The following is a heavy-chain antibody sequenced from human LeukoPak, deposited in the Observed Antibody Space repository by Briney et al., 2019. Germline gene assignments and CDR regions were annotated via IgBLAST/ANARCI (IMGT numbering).Heavy chain of an antibody. D-gene: IGHD5-18*01. CDR1: GFTFSSYS. Sequence: GGSLRLSCAASGFTFSSYSMNWVRQAPGKGLEWVSYISSSGSTIYYADSVKGRFTISRDNAKNSLYLQMNSPRAEDTAVYYCARGRGYSYGTDYWGQGTLITVSS. J-gene: IGHJ4*02. V-gene: IGHV3-48*01. CDR3: ARGRGYSYGTDY. CDR2: ISSSGSTI.